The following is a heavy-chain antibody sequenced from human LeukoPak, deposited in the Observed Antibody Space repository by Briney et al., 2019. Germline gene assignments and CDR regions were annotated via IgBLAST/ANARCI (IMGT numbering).Heavy chain of an antibody. CDR3: AKDPVAVAGFFDY. J-gene: IGHJ4*02. CDR2: ISGSGGST. CDR1: GGSISGYY. V-gene: IGHV3-23*01. D-gene: IGHD6-19*01. Sequence: ETLSLTCTVSGGSISGYYWSWVRQAPGKGLEWVSAISGSGGSTYYADSVKGRFTISRDNSKNTLYLQMNSLRAEDTAVYYCAKDPVAVAGFFDYWGQGTLVTVSS.